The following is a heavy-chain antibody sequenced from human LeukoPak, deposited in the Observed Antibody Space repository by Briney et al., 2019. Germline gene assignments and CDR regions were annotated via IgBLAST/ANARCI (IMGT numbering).Heavy chain of an antibody. CDR1: GFTFSSYS. V-gene: IGHV3-21*01. J-gene: IGHJ1*01. CDR2: ISSSSSYI. Sequence: GGSLRLSCAASGFTFSSYSMNWVRQAPGKGLEWVSLISSSSSYIYYADSVKGRCTISRDNAKNSLYLQMNSLRAEDTAVYYCATPELAEYFQHWGQGTLVTVSS. CDR3: ATPELAEYFQH. D-gene: IGHD3-10*01.